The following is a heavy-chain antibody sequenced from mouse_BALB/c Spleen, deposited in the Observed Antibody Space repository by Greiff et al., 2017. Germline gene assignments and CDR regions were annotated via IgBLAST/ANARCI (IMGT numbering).Heavy chain of an antibody. CDR1: GYSITSDYA. J-gene: IGHJ4*01. Sequence: EVQLQQSGPGLVKPSQSLSLTCTVTGYSITSDYAWNWIRQFPGNKLEWMGYISYSGSTSYNPSLKSRISITRDTSKNQFFLQLNSVTTEDTATYYCARDYYGFMDYWGQGTSVTVSS. CDR2: ISYSGST. V-gene: IGHV3-2*02. D-gene: IGHD1-1*01. CDR3: ARDYYGFMDY.